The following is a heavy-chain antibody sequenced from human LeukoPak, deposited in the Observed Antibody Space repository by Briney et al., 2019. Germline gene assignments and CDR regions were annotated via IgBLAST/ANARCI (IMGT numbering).Heavy chain of an antibody. D-gene: IGHD3-10*01. J-gene: IGHJ4*02. V-gene: IGHV4-59*01. CDR1: GGSISGDY. Sequence: SETLSLTCTVSGGSISGDYWSWIRQAPGKGLEWIAYIYYSGSTNYNPSLKSRVTISVDTSKNQFSLKLTSVTATDTAVYYCARDRAPGGGFDYWGQGTLVTVSS. CDR3: ARDRAPGGGFDY. CDR2: IYYSGST.